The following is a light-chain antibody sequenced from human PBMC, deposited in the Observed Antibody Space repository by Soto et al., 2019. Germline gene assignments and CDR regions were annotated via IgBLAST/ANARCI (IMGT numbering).Light chain of an antibody. J-gene: IGKJ1*01. CDR3: KMYHRALTWT. CDR2: AAS. V-gene: IGKV1-27*01. CDR1: QGISNY. Sequence: DIQMTQSPSSLSASVGDRVTITCRASQGISNYLAWYQQKPGKVPKLLIYAASTLQSGVPSRFSGSGSRTDTTLSICSLLPEDVASYYCKMYHRALTWTFGQGTKVEIQ.